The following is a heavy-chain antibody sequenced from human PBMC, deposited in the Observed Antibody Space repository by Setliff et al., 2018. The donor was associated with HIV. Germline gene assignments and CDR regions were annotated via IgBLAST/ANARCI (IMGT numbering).Heavy chain of an antibody. Sequence: PGGSLRLSCAASGFTLSTYTMNWVRQAPGKGLEWISSISSNIIYIYYADSVRGRFTISRDNAKNSLYLQMNSLRVEDTAVYYCARTSTTTGTTLNWFDPWGQGTLVTVPQ. V-gene: IGHV3-21*01. D-gene: IGHD1-1*01. CDR1: GFTLSTYT. CDR2: ISSNIIYI. J-gene: IGHJ5*02. CDR3: ARTSTTTGTTLNWFDP.